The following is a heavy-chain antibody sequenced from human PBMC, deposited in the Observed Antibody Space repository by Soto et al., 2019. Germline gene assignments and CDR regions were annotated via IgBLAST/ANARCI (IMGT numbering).Heavy chain of an antibody. CDR2: IVVDSGNT. D-gene: IGHD3-22*01. J-gene: IGHJ4*02. CDR1: GSTFSSSA. Sequence: QMQLVQSGPEVKQPGTSMKVACKASGSTFSSSALQWVRQARGQRLERIGWIVVDSGNTHYAQKFQERVTITMDMSTRTTDMELSSLRSEDTAIYYCASLRGDSSGYDCWGQGALVTVSS. CDR3: ASLRGDSSGYDC. V-gene: IGHV1-58*01.